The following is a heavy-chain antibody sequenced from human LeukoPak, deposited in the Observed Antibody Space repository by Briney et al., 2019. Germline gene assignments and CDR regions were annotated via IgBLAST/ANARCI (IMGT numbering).Heavy chain of an antibody. CDR3: AKGRVYYYDSSGYDY. V-gene: IGHV3-9*01. CDR1: GFTFDDYA. Sequence: GGSLRLSCAASGFTFDDYAMHWVRQAPGKGLEWVSGISWNSGSIGYADSVKGRFTISRDNPKNSLYLQMNSLRAEDTALYYCAKGRVYYYDSSGYDYWGQGTLVTVSS. CDR2: ISWNSGSI. D-gene: IGHD3-22*01. J-gene: IGHJ4*02.